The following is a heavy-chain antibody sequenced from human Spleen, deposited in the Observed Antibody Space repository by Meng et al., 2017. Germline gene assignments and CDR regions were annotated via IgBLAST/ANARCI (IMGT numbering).Heavy chain of an antibody. CDR2: IWYDGSNE. J-gene: IGHJ6*02. CDR1: GFTFSSYG. Sequence: GESLKISCAASGFTFSSYGMHWVRQAPGKGLEWVAVIWYDGSNENYADSVKGRFTISRDNAENSLYLQVNSLRGEDTALYYCARISVRYYYAMDVWGPGTTVTVSS. D-gene: IGHD5/OR15-5a*01. V-gene: IGHV3-33*01. CDR3: ARISVRYYYAMDV.